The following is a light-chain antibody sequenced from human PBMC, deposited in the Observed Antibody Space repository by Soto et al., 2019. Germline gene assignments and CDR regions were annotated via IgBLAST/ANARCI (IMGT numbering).Light chain of an antibody. Sequence: EIVLTQSPGTLSLSPGERVTLSCRASQSVSSSYLAWYQQKPGQAPRLLIYGASSRATGIPDNFSGSGSGTDFILTISRLEPEDFAVYYCQQYLSAPWTFGQGTKVEIK. V-gene: IGKV3-20*01. CDR2: GAS. CDR3: QQYLSAPWT. J-gene: IGKJ1*01. CDR1: QSVSSSY.